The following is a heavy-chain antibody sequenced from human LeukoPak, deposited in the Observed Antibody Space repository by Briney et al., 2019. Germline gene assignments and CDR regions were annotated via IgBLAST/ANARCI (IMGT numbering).Heavy chain of an antibody. D-gene: IGHD3-10*01. CDR1: GYTFTSYG. Sequence: ASVKVSCKASGYTFTSYGISWVRQAPGQGLEWMGWISAYNGNTNYAQKLQGRVTMTTDTSTSTAYMELRSLRSDDTAVYYCARLGFKVRGVIIGSVKRYYFDYWGQGTLVTVSS. CDR3: ARLGFKVRGVIIGSVKRYYFDY. J-gene: IGHJ4*02. CDR2: ISAYNGNT. V-gene: IGHV1-18*01.